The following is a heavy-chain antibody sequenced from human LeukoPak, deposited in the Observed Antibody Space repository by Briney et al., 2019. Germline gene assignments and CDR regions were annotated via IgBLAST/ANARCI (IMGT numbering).Heavy chain of an antibody. V-gene: IGHV3-23*01. CDR3: AKSVGLYCSGGSCYSDY. D-gene: IGHD2-15*01. J-gene: IGHJ4*02. Sequence: GGSLRLSCAASGFTFSSYAMSWVRQAPGKGLEWVSAISGSGGSTYYADSVKGRFTISRDSPKNTLYLQMNSLRAEDTAVYYCAKSVGLYCSGGSCYSDYWGQGTLVTVSS. CDR2: ISGSGGST. CDR1: GFTFSSYA.